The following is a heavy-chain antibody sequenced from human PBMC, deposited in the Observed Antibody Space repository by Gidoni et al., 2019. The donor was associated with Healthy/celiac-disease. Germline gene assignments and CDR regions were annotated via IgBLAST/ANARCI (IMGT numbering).Heavy chain of an antibody. D-gene: IGHD2-2*01. CDR3: ASQLRKIYGAWDY. V-gene: IGHV3-21*01. CDR2: ISSSSSYI. Sequence: EVQLVESGGGLVKPGGSLRLSCAASGFTFSSYSMNWVRQAPGKGLEWVSSISSSSSYIYYADSVKGRFTISRDNAKNSLYLQMNSLRAEDTAVYYCASQLRKIYGAWDYWGQGTLVTVSS. CDR1: GFTFSSYS. J-gene: IGHJ4*02.